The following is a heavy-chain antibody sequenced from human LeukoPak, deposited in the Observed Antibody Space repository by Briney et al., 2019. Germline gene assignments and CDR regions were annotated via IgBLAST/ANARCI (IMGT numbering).Heavy chain of an antibody. CDR1: GFTFDDYA. CDR2: ISGDGGST. Sequence: GGSLSLSCAVSGFTFDDYAMHWLRQPPGKGLEWVFLISGDGGSTYYADSVKVRFTISRANSKNSLYLQMNSLRTEDTASYDCAKVGGSDIELMVYEHWGQGTLVTVSS. D-gene: IGHD2-8*01. J-gene: IGHJ1*01. CDR3: AKVGGSDIELMVYEH. V-gene: IGHV3-43*02.